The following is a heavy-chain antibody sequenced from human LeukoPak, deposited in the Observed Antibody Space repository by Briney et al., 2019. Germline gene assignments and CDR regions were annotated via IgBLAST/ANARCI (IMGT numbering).Heavy chain of an antibody. CDR2: ISYDGSNK. V-gene: IGHV3-30*18. CDR3: AKDGEGDYFDY. Sequence: GRSLRLSCAVSGFNFRSYGMHWVRQAPGKGLEWVAVISYDGSNKYYADSVKGRFTISRDNSKNTLYLQMNSLRAEDTAVYYCAKDGEGDYFDYWGQGTLVTVSS. CDR1: GFNFRSYG. D-gene: IGHD3-16*01. J-gene: IGHJ4*02.